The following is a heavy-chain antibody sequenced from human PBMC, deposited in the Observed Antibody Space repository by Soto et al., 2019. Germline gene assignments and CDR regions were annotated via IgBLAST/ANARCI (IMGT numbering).Heavy chain of an antibody. V-gene: IGHV1-18*01. J-gene: IGHJ4*02. Sequence: QVQLVQSGGEVKKPGASVTVSCKASGYTFINYHITWVRQAPGQGLEWMAWIKTYNGMTDYAQRFQGRVTMTRDTSTSTAYMEFRNMGSDDTAVYFCARSPRGEMATDWGQGTLVTVSS. D-gene: IGHD5-12*01. CDR3: ARSPRGEMATD. CDR2: IKTYNGMT. CDR1: GYTFINYH.